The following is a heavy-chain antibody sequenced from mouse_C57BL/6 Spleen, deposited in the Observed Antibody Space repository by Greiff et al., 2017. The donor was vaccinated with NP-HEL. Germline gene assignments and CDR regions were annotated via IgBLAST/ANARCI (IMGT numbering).Heavy chain of an antibody. V-gene: IGHV1-69*01. CDR3: ATVVANYFDY. CDR1: GYTFTSYW. Sequence: VQLQQPGAELVMPGASVKLSCKASGYTFTSYWMHWVKQRPGQGLEWIGEIDPSDSYTNYNQKFKGKSTLTVDKSSSTAYMQLSSLTSEDSAVYYCATVVANYFDYWGQGTTLTVSS. J-gene: IGHJ2*01. CDR2: IDPSDSYT. D-gene: IGHD1-1*01.